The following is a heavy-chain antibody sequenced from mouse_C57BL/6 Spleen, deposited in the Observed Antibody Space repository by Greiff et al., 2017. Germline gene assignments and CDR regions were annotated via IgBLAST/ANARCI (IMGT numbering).Heavy chain of an antibody. J-gene: IGHJ2*01. D-gene: IGHD1-1*01. CDR1: GYAFSSSW. CDR2: IYPGDGDT. CDR3: AREFITTVVATGRFDY. Sequence: QVQLKESGPELVKPGASVKISCKASGYAFSSSWMNWVKQRPGKGLEWIGRIYPGDGDTNYNGKFKGKATLTADKSSSTAYMQLSSLTSEDSAVYFCAREFITTVVATGRFDYWGQGTTLTVSS. V-gene: IGHV1-82*01.